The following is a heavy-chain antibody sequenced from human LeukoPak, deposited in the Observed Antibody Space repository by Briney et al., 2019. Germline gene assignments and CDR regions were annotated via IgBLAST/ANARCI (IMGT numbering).Heavy chain of an antibody. V-gene: IGHV3-20*04. CDR2: INWNGGST. CDR3: ARGFLADLSMVWVDY. D-gene: IGHD3-10*01. CDR1: GFSFDDYG. J-gene: IGHJ4*02. Sequence: PGRSLRLSCAASGFSFDDYGMSWVRQAPGQGLEWVSGINWNGGSTGYADSVKGRFTISRDNAKNSLYLQMSSLRAEDTALYYCARGFLADLSMVWVDYWGQGTLVTVSS.